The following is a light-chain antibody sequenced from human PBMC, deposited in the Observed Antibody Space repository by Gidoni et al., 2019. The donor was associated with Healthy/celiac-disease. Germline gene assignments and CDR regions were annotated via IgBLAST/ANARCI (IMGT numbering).Light chain of an antibody. CDR3: QQYNNWLLFT. J-gene: IGKJ3*01. CDR1: QSVSSN. CDR2: GAS. Sequence: EIVITQSPATLSVSPGERATLACMASQSVSSNLAWYQQKPGQAPRLLIYGASTRATGIPARFSGSGSGTEFTLTISSLQSEDFAVYYCQQYNNWLLFTFGPGTKVDIK. V-gene: IGKV3-15*01.